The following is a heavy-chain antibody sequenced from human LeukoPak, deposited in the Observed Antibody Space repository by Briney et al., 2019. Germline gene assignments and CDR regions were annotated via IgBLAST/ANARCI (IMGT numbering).Heavy chain of an antibody. V-gene: IGHV1-18*01. CDR1: GYTFTSYG. Sequence: AGSVQVSCQASGYTFTSYGISWVRQAPGQGLEWMGWISAYNGNTNYAQKLQGRVTMTTDTSTSTAYMELRSLRSDDTAVYYCARAGTTNSGYTPYFDYWGQGTLVTVSS. CDR2: ISAYNGNT. D-gene: IGHD5-12*01. CDR3: ARAGTTNSGYTPYFDY. J-gene: IGHJ4*02.